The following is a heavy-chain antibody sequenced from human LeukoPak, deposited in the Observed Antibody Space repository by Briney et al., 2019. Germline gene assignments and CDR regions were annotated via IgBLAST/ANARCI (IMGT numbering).Heavy chain of an antibody. V-gene: IGHV1-2*02. CDR3: ARELPRSVATTLHSNDY. J-gene: IGHJ4*02. CDR2: INPNSGGT. CDR1: GYTFTGYY. D-gene: IGHD5-12*01. Sequence: ASVKVSCKASGYTFTGYYMHWVRQVPGQGLEWMGWINPNSGGTNYAQKFQGRVTMTRDTSISTAYMELSRLRSGDTAVYYCARELPRSVATTLHSNDYWGQGTLVTVSS.